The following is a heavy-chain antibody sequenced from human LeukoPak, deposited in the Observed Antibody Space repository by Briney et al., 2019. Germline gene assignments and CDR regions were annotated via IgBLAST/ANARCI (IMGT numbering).Heavy chain of an antibody. J-gene: IGHJ4*02. D-gene: IGHD3-22*01. Sequence: SVKVSCKASGYTFASYAISWVRQAPGQGLEWMGGIIPIFGTANYAQKFQGRVTITTDESTSTAYMELSSLRSEDTAVYYCATPNSHYYDSSGYTYYFDYWGQGTLVTVSS. CDR1: GYTFASYA. CDR3: ATPNSHYYDSSGYTYYFDY. V-gene: IGHV1-69*05. CDR2: IIPIFGTA.